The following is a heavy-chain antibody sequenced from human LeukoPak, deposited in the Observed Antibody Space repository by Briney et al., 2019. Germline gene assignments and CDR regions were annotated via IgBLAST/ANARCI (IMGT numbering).Heavy chain of an antibody. CDR3: AGTTGNYGYHFDY. J-gene: IGHJ4*02. CDR2: IYYRGST. V-gene: IGHV4-59*01. D-gene: IGHD1-7*01. Sequence: SETLSLTCTVSSGSINFYYWSWIRQTPGKGLEWIGYIYYRGSTNYNPSLKSRVTISVDTPKNQFSLNLSSVTAADTAIYYCAGTTGNYGYHFDYWGQGAQVTVSS. CDR1: SGSINFYY.